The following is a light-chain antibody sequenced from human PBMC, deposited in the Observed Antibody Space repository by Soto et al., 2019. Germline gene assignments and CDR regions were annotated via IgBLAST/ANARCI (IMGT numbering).Light chain of an antibody. CDR3: TSYAASKNVV. J-gene: IGLJ2*01. CDR2: EVT. CDR1: SSDVGAYNY. Sequence: QSALTQPPSASGSPGQSVTLSCTGTSSDVGAYNYVSWYQQHPGKAPKLMIYEVTKRPSGVPDRFSGSKSGNTASLTVSGLQAEDEADYYCTSYAASKNVVFGGGTKVTVL. V-gene: IGLV2-8*01.